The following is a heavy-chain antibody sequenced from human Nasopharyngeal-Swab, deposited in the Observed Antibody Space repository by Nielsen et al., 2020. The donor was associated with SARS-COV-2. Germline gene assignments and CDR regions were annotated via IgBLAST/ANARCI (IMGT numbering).Heavy chain of an antibody. Sequence: GGSLRLSCAASGFTFSSYGMHWVRQAPGKGLEWVAVISYDGSNKYYADSVKGRFTISRDNSKNTLYLQMNSLRAEDTAVYYCAKGFSNPADLWYPTFDYWGQGTLVTVSS. J-gene: IGHJ4*02. CDR3: AKGFSNPADLWYPTFDY. V-gene: IGHV3-30*18. CDR2: ISYDGSNK. CDR1: GFTFSSYG. D-gene: IGHD3-16*01.